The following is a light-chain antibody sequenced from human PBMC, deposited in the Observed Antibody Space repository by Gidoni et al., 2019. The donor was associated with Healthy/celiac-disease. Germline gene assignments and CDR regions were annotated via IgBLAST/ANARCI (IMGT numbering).Light chain of an antibody. CDR1: QSVSSN. CDR2: VAS. V-gene: IGKV3-15*01. Sequence: EIVMTQSPATLSVSQGERATLSCRASQSVSSNLAWYQQKPGQAPRLLIDVASTRATGIPARFSGSGSGTAFTLTISSLQSEDFAVYYCQQYNNWLRLTFGGGTKVEIK. J-gene: IGKJ4*01. CDR3: QQYNNWLRLT.